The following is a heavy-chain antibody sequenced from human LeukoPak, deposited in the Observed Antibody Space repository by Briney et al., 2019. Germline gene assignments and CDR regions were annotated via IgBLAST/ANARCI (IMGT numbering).Heavy chain of an antibody. CDR2: ISGSGGAT. J-gene: IGHJ3*02. CDR1: GFTFSRYA. D-gene: IGHD4-23*01. Sequence: GGSLRLSCAASGFTFSRYAVSWVRQAPGKGLEWGSDISGSGGATNYAASVMGRFRISRDISKNMLYLLMNTLRAEDTAVYYCAKGDYGGNPDAFDIWGQGTLVTVSP. CDR3: AKGDYGGNPDAFDI. V-gene: IGHV3-23*01.